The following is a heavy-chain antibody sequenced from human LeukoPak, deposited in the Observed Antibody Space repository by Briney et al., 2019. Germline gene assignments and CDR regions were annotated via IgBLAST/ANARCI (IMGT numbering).Heavy chain of an antibody. CDR2: IYLSGSI. J-gene: IGHJ5*02. D-gene: IGHD2-15*01. Sequence: PSESPSLTCTGAGGSISSYHWSWIRPPPGQGLEWIGYIYLSGSISYNPSLTHRATISVDTSNNQFSLKLSSVTAADTAVYYCARHPCSGGSCPNPFDPWGQGTLVTVSS. CDR1: GGSISSYH. CDR3: ARHPCSGGSCPNPFDP. V-gene: IGHV4-59*08.